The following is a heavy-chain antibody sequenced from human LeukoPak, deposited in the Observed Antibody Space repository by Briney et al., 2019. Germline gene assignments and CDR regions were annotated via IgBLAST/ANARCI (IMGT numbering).Heavy chain of an antibody. J-gene: IGHJ3*02. D-gene: IGHD3-3*01. CDR1: GFSFDGHA. Sequence: GGSLRLSCAASGFSFDGHAMYWVRHEPRKGLGWVSGISWNSGSLGYADSVKGRFTISRDNAKNSLFLQMNSLRAEDTAVYYCARDLGGDYDFWSGGAFDIWGRGTMVTVSS. V-gene: IGHV3-9*01. CDR3: ARDLGGDYDFWSGGAFDI. CDR2: ISWNSGSL.